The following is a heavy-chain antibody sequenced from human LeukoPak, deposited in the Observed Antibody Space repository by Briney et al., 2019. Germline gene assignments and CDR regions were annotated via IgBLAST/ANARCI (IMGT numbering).Heavy chain of an antibody. D-gene: IGHD3-10*01. Sequence: GESLKISCKGSGYYLTNYWIGWVRQMPGKGLEWMGIIYPGNSDTTYSPSFQGQVTISADKSISTAYLQWRSLKASDTAMSYCARRSDDWFDPWGQGTLVTVSS. V-gene: IGHV5-51*01. CDR1: GYYLTNYW. J-gene: IGHJ5*02. CDR3: ARRSDDWFDP. CDR2: IYPGNSDT.